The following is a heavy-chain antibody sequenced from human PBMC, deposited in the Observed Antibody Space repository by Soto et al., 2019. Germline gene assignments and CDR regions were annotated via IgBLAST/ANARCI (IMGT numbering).Heavy chain of an antibody. CDR1: GGSVSSGSYY. CDR3: AREGGRYRYDMFDY. V-gene: IGHV4-61*01. J-gene: IGHJ4*02. CDR2: ISYSGST. D-gene: IGHD5-18*01. Sequence: PSETLSLTCTVSGGSVSSGSYYWSWIRQPPGKGLEWIGYISYSGSTNYNPSLKSRVTISVDTPKNQFSLKLSSVTAADTAVYYCAREGGRYRYDMFDYWGKGTLVPVSS.